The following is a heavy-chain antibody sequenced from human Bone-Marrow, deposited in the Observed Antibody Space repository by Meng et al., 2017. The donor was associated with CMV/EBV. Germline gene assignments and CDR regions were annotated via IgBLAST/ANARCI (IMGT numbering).Heavy chain of an antibody. V-gene: IGHV1-2*02. CDR2: INPNSGGT. CDR1: GYTFTSYD. CDR3: ARSYDFWSGYYQINYYYGMDV. D-gene: IGHD3-3*01. Sequence: ASVKVSCKASGYTFTSYDINWVRQAPGQGLEWMGYINPNSGGTNYAQKFQGRVTMTRDTSISTAYMELSRLRSDDTAVYYCARSYDFWSGYYQINYYYGMDVWGEGTTVTVSS. J-gene: IGHJ6*04.